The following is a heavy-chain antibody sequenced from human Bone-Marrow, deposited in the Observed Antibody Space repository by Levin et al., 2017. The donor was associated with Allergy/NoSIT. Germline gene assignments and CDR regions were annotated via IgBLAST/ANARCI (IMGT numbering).Heavy chain of an antibody. CDR2: IRDSGGST. CDR3: ATRGIHYEYYFDY. J-gene: IGHJ4*02. CDR1: GFTFSSYA. V-gene: IGHV3-23*01. Sequence: PGGSLRLSCAASGFTFSSYAMSWVRQAPGKGLEWVSAIRDSGGSTYYGDSVKGRVTISRVNSKNTLYLQMNSLRVEDTAVYYCATRGIHYEYYFDYWGQGTLVTVSS. D-gene: IGHD3-3*01.